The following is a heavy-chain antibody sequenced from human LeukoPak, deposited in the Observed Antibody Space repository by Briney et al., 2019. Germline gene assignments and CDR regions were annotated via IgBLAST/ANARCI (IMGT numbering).Heavy chain of an antibody. J-gene: IGHJ4*02. D-gene: IGHD2-8*01. CDR1: GFTFSSYG. CDR2: LAYDGTNE. Sequence: GGSLRLSCAASGFTFSSYGMHWVRQAPGKGLEWVALLAYDGTNEAYTNSVKGRFTISGDNSKNTVFLQMDNLRLDDTAVYYCARGGPLGDTNRFDFWGQGALVTVSS. V-gene: IGHV3-30*19. CDR3: ARGGPLGDTNRFDF.